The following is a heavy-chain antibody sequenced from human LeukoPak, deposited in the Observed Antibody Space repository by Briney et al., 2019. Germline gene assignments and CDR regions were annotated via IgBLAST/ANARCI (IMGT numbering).Heavy chain of an antibody. CDR1: GYTFTSYG. CDR3: AIDMKAYSGYDFSFDY. V-gene: IGHV1-18*01. CDR2: ISAYNGNK. Sequence: ASVKVSCKASGYTFTSYGISWVRQAPGQGLEWMGWISAYNGNKNYAQKLQGRVTMTTDTSTSTAYMELRSLRSDDTAVYYCAIDMKAYSGYDFSFDYWGQGTLVTVSS. D-gene: IGHD5-12*01. J-gene: IGHJ4*02.